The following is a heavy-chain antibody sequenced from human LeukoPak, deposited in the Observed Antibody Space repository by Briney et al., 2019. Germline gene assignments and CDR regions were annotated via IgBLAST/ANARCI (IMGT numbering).Heavy chain of an antibody. CDR3: ARVRRDGVDY. Sequence: SVKVSCKASGGTFSSYAIGWVRQAPGQGLEWMGRIIPIFGTANYAQKFQGRVTITTDESTSTAYMELSSLRSEDTAVYYCARVRRDGVDYWGQGTLVTVSS. CDR1: GGTFSSYA. V-gene: IGHV1-69*05. CDR2: IIPIFGTA. D-gene: IGHD5-24*01. J-gene: IGHJ4*02.